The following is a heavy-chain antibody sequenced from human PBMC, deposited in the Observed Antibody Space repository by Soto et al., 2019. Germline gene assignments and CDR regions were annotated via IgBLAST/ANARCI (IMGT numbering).Heavy chain of an antibody. D-gene: IGHD3-22*01. V-gene: IGHV3-30*18. CDR1: GFTFSSYG. J-gene: IGHJ4*02. CDR2: ISYDGSNK. Sequence: PGGSLRLSCAASGFTFSSYGMHWVRQAPGKGLEWVAVISYDGSNKYYADSVKGRFTISRDNSKNTLYLQMNSLRAEDTAVYYCAKGMGSMIVVVLDYWGQGTLVTSPQ. CDR3: AKGMGSMIVVVLDY.